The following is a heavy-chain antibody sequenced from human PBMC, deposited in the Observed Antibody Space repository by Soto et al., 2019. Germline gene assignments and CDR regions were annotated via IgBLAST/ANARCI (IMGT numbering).Heavy chain of an antibody. CDR2: ISYDGSNK. Sequence: QVQLVESGGGVVQPGRSLRLSCAASGFTFSSFGMHWVRQAPGKGLEWVAVISYDGSNKDYADSVKGRFTISRDNSKNTLYLQMNSLRAEDTAVYYCAKPLGATNAMETWGHGALVTVAS. CDR3: AKPLGATNAMET. D-gene: IGHD1-26*01. V-gene: IGHV3-30*18. J-gene: IGHJ5*01. CDR1: GFTFSSFG.